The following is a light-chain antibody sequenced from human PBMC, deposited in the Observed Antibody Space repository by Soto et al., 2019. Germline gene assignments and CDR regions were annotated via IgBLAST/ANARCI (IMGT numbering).Light chain of an antibody. V-gene: IGKV3-11*01. CDR3: QQRCDPPRT. CDR2: DAS. Sequence: EIVLTQSPAALSLSPGERATLSCRASQSVSNYLAWYQQRPGRAPRLLIYDASHRATGIPARFSGSGSGTNFTLTINSLEPEDFAVYYCQQRCDPPRTFGQGTKLEIK. CDR1: QSVSNY. J-gene: IGKJ2*01.